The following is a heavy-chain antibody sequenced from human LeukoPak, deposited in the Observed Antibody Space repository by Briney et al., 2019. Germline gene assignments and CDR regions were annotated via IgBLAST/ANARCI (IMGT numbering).Heavy chain of an antibody. CDR3: ARVQIAYSYGLFDY. Sequence: SETLSLTCSVSGDSIRSYYWSWIRQPPGKGLEWIGYIYYSGSTNYNPSLKSRVTISLHTSKNQFSLKLSSVTAADTAVYYCARVQIAYSYGLFDYWGQGTLVTVSS. V-gene: IGHV4-59*01. CDR2: IYYSGST. J-gene: IGHJ4*02. CDR1: GDSIRSYY. D-gene: IGHD5-18*01.